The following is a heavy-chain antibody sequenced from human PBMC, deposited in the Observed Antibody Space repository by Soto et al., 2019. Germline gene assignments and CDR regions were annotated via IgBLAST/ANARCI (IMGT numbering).Heavy chain of an antibody. CDR2: IYHSGST. J-gene: IGHJ6*02. D-gene: IGHD3-10*01. CDR1: GGSISSGGYS. Sequence: SETLSLTCAVSGGSISSGGYSWSWIRQPPGKGLEWIGYIYHSGSTYYNPSLKSRVTISVDTSKNQFSLKLSSVTAADTAVYYCARAPHVLLWFGELLTDYGMDVWGQGTTVTVSS. V-gene: IGHV4-30-2*01. CDR3: ARAPHVLLWFGELLTDYGMDV.